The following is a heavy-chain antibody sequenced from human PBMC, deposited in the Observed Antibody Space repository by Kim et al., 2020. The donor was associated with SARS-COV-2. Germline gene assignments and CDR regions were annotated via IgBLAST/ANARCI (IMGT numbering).Heavy chain of an antibody. V-gene: IGHV1-2*02. D-gene: IGHD2-8*02. J-gene: IGHJ4*02. CDR3: ARETAPGSVLADC. CDR1: GYTFTGHL. Sequence: ASVKVSCKASGYTFTGHLIHWVRQAPGQGFEWMGWIDPNTGATLSAQKFQGRITMTTDTSISTAYMELNRLTSDDTAIYYCARETAPGSVLADCWGQGTLVSISS. CDR2: IDPNTGAT.